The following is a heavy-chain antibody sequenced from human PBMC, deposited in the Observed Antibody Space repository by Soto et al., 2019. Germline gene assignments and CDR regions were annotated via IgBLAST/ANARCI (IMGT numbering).Heavy chain of an antibody. CDR1: GGSISSGDYY. D-gene: IGHD3-22*01. CDR3: ARRYYYDSSGYSE. J-gene: IGHJ4*02. V-gene: IGHV4-30-4*01. CDR2: IYYSGST. Sequence: PSETLSLTCTVSGGSISSGDYYWSWIRQPPGKGLEWIGYIYYSGSTYYNPSLKSRFTISLDTSKNHFSLKLSSVIAADTAVYYCARRYYYDSSGYSEWSQGTLVTVSS.